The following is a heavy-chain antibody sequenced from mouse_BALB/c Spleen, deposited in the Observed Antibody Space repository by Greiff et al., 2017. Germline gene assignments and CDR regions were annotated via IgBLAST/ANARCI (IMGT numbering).Heavy chain of an antibody. J-gene: IGHJ2*01. CDR2: ISYDGSN. CDR1: GYSITSGYY. CDR3: ARGYYGSGY. V-gene: IGHV3-6*02. Sequence: EVQRVESGPGLVKPSQSLSLTCSVTGYSITSGYYWNWIRQFPGNKLEWMGYISYDGSNNYNPSLKNRISITRDTSKNQFFLKLNSVTTEDTATYYCARGYYGSGYWGQGTTLTVSS. D-gene: IGHD1-1*01.